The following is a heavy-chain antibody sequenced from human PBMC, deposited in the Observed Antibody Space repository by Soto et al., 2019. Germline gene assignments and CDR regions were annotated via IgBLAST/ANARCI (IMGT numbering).Heavy chain of an antibody. CDR1: GYTHTDIS. Sequence: GASVKLSCKDSGYTHTDISMHWVRQAPKKGLEWMGGFDPEDGETIYAQKFQGRVTMTEDTSTDTAYMELSSLRSEDTAVYYCATAYDILTGYYSKGGFDYWGQGALVTVSS. D-gene: IGHD3-9*01. CDR2: FDPEDGET. J-gene: IGHJ4*02. V-gene: IGHV1-24*01. CDR3: ATAYDILTGYYSKGGFDY.